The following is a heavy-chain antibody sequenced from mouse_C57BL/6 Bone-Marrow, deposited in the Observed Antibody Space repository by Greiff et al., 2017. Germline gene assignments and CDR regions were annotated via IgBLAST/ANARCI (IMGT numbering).Heavy chain of an antibody. D-gene: IGHD1-1*01. CDR2: LNPSSGYT. J-gene: IGHJ1*03. V-gene: IGHV1-4*01. CDR1: GYTFTSYT. CDR3: ARSGGRYYGPHWDFDV. Sequence: VQLQQSGAELARPGASVKMSCKASGYTFTSYTMHWVKQRPGQGLEWIGYLNPSSGYTKYNQKFQDKATLTADNSSSTAYMQLSSLTSEDSAVYDCARSGGRYYGPHWDFDVWGTGTTVTVSS.